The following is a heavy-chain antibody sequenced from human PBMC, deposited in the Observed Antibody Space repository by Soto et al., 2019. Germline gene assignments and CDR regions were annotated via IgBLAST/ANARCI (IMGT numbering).Heavy chain of an antibody. CDR2: IYYSGST. V-gene: IGHV4-59*01. D-gene: IGHD6-13*01. Sequence: PSETLSLTCTVSGGSISSYYWSWIQQPPGKGLEWIGYIYYSGSTNYNPSLKSRVTISVDTSKNQFSLKLSSVTAADTAVYYCGRGYSSSRHYYYYYMDVGGKGTTVTVSS. CDR3: GRGYSSSRHYYYYYMDV. J-gene: IGHJ6*03. CDR1: GGSISSYY.